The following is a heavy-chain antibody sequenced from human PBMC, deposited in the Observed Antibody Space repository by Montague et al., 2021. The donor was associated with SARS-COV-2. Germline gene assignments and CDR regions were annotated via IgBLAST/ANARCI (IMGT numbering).Heavy chain of an antibody. D-gene: IGHD6-6*01. V-gene: IGHV3-13*04. Sequence: SLRLSCAASGFTFGGYDMNWVRQAPGKGLEWVSAIGIGGDTYYLGSVKGRFIISRENAKNSLYLQMNSLGVGDTAVYYCARGGEWSSSSLPDYWGQGTLVTVSS. CDR3: ARGGEWSSSSLPDY. CDR1: GFTFGGYD. J-gene: IGHJ4*02. CDR2: IGIGGDT.